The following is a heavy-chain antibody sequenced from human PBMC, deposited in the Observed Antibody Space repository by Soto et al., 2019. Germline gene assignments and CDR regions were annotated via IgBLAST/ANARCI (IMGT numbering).Heavy chain of an antibody. CDR2: FDPEDGET. V-gene: IGHV1-24*01. CDR1: GYTLTELS. CDR3: ANTETRGSSAYDYALDY. Sequence: GASVKVSCKVSGYTLTELSMHWVRQAPGKGLEWMGGFDPEDGETIYAQKFRGRVTMTEDTSTDTAYMELSSLRSEDTAVYYCANTETRGSSAYDYALDYWGQGTLVTVSS. J-gene: IGHJ4*02. D-gene: IGHD5-12*01.